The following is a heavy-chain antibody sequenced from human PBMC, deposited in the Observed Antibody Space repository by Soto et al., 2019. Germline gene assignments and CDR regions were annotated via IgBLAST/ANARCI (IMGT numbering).Heavy chain of an antibody. CDR1: GYTFTAYY. Sequence: EASVKVSCKASGYTFTAYYLHWVRQAPGQGLEWMGWINPNSGGTNYAQKFQGRVTMTRDTSISTAYMELSRLRSDDTAVYYCARRDFWSGYPITNYYYGMDVWGQGTTVTVSS. J-gene: IGHJ6*02. D-gene: IGHD3-3*01. CDR3: ARRDFWSGYPITNYYYGMDV. V-gene: IGHV1-2*02. CDR2: INPNSGGT.